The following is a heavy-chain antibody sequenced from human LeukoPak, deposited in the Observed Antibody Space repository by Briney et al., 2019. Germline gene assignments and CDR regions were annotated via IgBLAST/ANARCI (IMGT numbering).Heavy chain of an antibody. CDR1: GFTFSSYN. Sequence: PGGSLRLSCAVSGFTFSSYNMNWVRQAPGKGLEWVSSTSGSGNHMYYADSVKGRFTISRDNAKDSLYLQMNSLRAEDTAFYHCGRGLNRFDSWGQGTLVTVSS. CDR2: TSGSGNHM. D-gene: IGHD1-14*01. V-gene: IGHV3-21*01. J-gene: IGHJ4*02. CDR3: GRGLNRFDS.